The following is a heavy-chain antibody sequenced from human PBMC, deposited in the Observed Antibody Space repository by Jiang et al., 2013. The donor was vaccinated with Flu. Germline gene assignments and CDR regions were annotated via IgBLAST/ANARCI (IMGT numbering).Heavy chain of an antibody. CDR3: ARHSDSGPLQHGFHI. CDR1: GGSITSDFYL. D-gene: IGHD2-8*02. J-gene: IGHJ3*02. V-gene: IGHV4-39*01. CDR2: IRSSGDT. Sequence: GSGLVKPSETLSLTCTVSGGSITSDFYLWGWIRQPPEKGPEWVGSIRSSGDTYYNPSLRGRATISRDTSKNHFSLNLASVTAADTSVYYCARHSDSGPLQHGFHIWGQGTVVTVSS.